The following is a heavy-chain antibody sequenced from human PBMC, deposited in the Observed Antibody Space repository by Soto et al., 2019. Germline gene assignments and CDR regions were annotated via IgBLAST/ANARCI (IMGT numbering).Heavy chain of an antibody. Sequence: XPVKRCCKASGYTVSSCGSSWGRQAPGQGLEWMGWISAYNGNTNYAEKLQGRVNMTTDTSTSTVYMELRSLRYDDTAVDYCARIAAVAGPVIYYNGMDVCGQRTTVTVPS. CDR2: ISAYNGNT. J-gene: IGHJ6*02. CDR3: ARIAAVAGPVIYYNGMDV. D-gene: IGHD6-19*01. V-gene: IGHV1-18*01. CDR1: GYTVSSCG.